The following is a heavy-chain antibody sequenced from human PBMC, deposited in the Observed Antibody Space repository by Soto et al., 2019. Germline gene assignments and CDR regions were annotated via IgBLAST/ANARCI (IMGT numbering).Heavy chain of an antibody. V-gene: IGHV4-39*01. CDR3: AQYFDTFDY. Sequence: SETLSLTCTVSGGSISRNNYFWGWIRQPPGKGLEWLGCIHHGGSTNYNPSLKSRVTISVDTSKNQFSLRLSSVTAADTAVYYCAQYFDTFDYWGRGTLVTVSS. D-gene: IGHD3-22*01. J-gene: IGHJ4*02. CDR1: GGSISRNNYF. CDR2: IHHGGST.